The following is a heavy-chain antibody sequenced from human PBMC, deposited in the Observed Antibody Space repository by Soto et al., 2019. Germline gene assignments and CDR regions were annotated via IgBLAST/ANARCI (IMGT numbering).Heavy chain of an antibody. CDR1: GYTFTSYG. D-gene: IGHD4-17*01. J-gene: IGHJ3*02. CDR3: ARDGDTTAQADGDPEAFDI. CDR2: ISAYNGNT. Sequence: QVQLVQSGAEVKKPAASVKVSCKASGYTFTSYGISGVRQAPGQGREWMGWISAYNGNTNYAQKLQGRVTMTTDTSTSTANLERRSQRSDDTAVYYCARDGDTTAQADGDPEAFDIWGQGTMVTVSS. V-gene: IGHV1-18*01.